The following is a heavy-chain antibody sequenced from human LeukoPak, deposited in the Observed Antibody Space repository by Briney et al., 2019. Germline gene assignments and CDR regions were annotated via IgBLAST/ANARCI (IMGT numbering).Heavy chain of an antibody. CDR1: GFTFSTYA. Sequence: PGRSLRLSCEASGFTFSTYAMHWVRQAPGKGLEWVSEISYDGSNEYYADSVKGRFTISRGKSKNTLYLQMNSLTAEDSAVYYCARARVRGVSFFVYWGQGTLVTVSS. CDR3: ARARVRGVSFFVY. J-gene: IGHJ4*02. D-gene: IGHD2-21*01. CDR2: ISYDGSNE. V-gene: IGHV3-30*01.